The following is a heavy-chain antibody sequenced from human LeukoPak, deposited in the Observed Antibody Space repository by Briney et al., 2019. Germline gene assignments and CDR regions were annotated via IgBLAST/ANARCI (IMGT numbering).Heavy chain of an antibody. V-gene: IGHV4-4*07. CDR3: ARDGYYDFWSGYYSYYYYMDV. CDR2: IYTSGST. D-gene: IGHD3-3*01. Sequence: SETLSLTCTVSGGSISSYYWSWIRQPAGRGLEWIGRIYTSGSTNYNPSLKSRVTISVDTSKNQFSLKLSSVTAADTAVYYCARDGYYDFWSGYYSYYYYMDVWGKGTTVTVSS. CDR1: GGSISSYY. J-gene: IGHJ6*03.